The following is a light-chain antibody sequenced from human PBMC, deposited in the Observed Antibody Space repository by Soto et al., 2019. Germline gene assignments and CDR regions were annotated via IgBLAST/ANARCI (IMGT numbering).Light chain of an antibody. J-gene: IGLJ2*01. CDR1: SSNIGADYD. V-gene: IGLV1-40*01. Sequence: QSVLTQPPSVSGAPGQSVTISCTGSSSNIGADYDVHWYQQLPGTAPKLLIYDNNNRPSGVPDRFSGSKSGTSASLAITGLQAEDEADYYSQSYDSSLSLVVFGGGTKLTVL. CDR2: DNN. CDR3: QSYDSSLSLVV.